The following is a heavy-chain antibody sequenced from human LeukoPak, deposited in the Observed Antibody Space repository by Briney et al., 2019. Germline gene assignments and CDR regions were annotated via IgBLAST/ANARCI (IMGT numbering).Heavy chain of an antibody. CDR3: ARGYDFWSGHDAFDI. Sequence: SVKVACYASGGTFRSYAISWVRQPPGQGLEWRGRIIPILGIANYAQKFQGRVTITADKSTSTAYMELSSLRSEDTAVYYCARGYDFWSGHDAFDIWGQGTMVTVSS. V-gene: IGHV1-69*04. D-gene: IGHD3-3*01. CDR2: IIPILGIA. CDR1: GGTFRSYA. J-gene: IGHJ3*02.